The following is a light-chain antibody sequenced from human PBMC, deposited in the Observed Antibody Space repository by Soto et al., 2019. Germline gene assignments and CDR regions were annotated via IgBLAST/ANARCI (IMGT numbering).Light chain of an antibody. CDR2: RNN. CDR3: AAWDDSLSAWV. CDR1: SSNIGSNY. V-gene: IGLV1-47*01. Sequence: QSVLTQPPSASGTPGQRGTISCSGSSSNIGSNYVYWYQQLPGTAPKLLIYRNNQRPSGVPDRFSGSKSGTSASLAISGHRSEDEADYYCAAWDDSLSAWVFGGGTKLTVL. J-gene: IGLJ3*02.